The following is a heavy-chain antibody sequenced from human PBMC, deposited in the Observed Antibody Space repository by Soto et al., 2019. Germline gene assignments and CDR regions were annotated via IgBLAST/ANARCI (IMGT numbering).Heavy chain of an antibody. CDR1: GFTFSTYA. CDR3: ARTTAVAGTPEFDY. D-gene: IGHD6-19*01. CDR2: VSASGLNT. Sequence: PGGSLRLSCAASGFTFSTYAIAWVRQAPGKGLEWVSGVSASGLNTDYADPVKGRFYISRDNSKSTLYLHMSSLRAEDTAVYYCARTTAVAGTPEFDYWGQGTLVTVSS. V-gene: IGHV3-23*01. J-gene: IGHJ4*02.